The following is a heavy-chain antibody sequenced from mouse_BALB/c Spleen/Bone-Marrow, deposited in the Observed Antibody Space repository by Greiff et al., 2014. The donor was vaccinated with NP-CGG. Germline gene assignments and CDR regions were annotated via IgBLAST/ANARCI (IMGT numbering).Heavy chain of an antibody. V-gene: IGHV1-14*01. J-gene: IGHJ4*01. Sequence: EVKLLESGPELVKPGASVKMSCKASGYTFTAYVMHWVQQKPGQGLEWIGYINPYNDGTKYNEKFKGKATLTSDKSSSTAYMELSSLTSDGSAVYDCAGEGGLRRGDYYAMDYWGQGTSVTVSS. CDR1: GYTFTAYV. D-gene: IGHD2-4*01. CDR3: AGEGGLRRGDYYAMDY. CDR2: INPYNDGT.